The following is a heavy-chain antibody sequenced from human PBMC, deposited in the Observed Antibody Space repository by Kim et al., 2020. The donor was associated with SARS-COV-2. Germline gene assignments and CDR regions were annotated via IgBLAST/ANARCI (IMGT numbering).Heavy chain of an antibody. CDR1: GFTVSSNY. Sequence: GGSLRLSCAASGFTVSSNYMSWVRQAPGKGLEWVSVIYSGGSTYYADSVKGRFTISRDNSKNTLYLQMNSLRAEDTAVYYCARGADDSSGYYYRPNAFDIWGQGTMVTVSS. D-gene: IGHD3-22*01. CDR3: ARGADDSSGYYYRPNAFDI. V-gene: IGHV3-53*01. CDR2: IYSGGST. J-gene: IGHJ3*02.